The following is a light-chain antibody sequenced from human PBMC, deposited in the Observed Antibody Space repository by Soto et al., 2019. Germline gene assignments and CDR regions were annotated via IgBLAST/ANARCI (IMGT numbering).Light chain of an antibody. CDR1: QSLDNC. V-gene: IGKV1-5*01. CDR2: DVS. CDR3: QQYNRYWT. Sequence: ACLARRVMITCRASQSLDNCLAWYQQKPGKAPKLLIYDVSSLESGVPSRFSGSGSETEFTLTISRLLPDDFATYYCQQYNRYWTFGQGTQVEIK. J-gene: IGKJ1*01.